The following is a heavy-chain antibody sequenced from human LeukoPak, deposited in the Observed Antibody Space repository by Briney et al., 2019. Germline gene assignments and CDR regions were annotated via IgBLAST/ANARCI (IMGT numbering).Heavy chain of an antibody. Sequence: GGSLRLSCAASGFTFSNYWMSWLRQTPGKGLEWMANIRQDGNEKYYVDSVKGRFTISRDNAKNSLYLQLNSLRVEDTAVYYCARVSEDYYYDSSGYPAGAFDIWGQGTMVTVSS. CDR3: ARVSEDYYYDSSGYPAGAFDI. V-gene: IGHV3-7*01. D-gene: IGHD3-22*01. CDR1: GFTFSNYW. CDR2: IRQDGNEK. J-gene: IGHJ3*02.